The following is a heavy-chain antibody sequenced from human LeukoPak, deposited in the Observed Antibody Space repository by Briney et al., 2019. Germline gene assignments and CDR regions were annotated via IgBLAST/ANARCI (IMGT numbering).Heavy chain of an antibody. CDR1: GDSIRSRIFY. D-gene: IGHD1-26*01. CDR2: IYYSGTT. V-gene: IGHV4-39*01. CDR3: ARGSPGIVGAIDY. Sequence: SETLSLTCSVSGDSIRSRIFYWAWIRQPPGKGLEWIGVIYYSGTTDYNPSLKSRVTISVDTSKNQLSLNLRSVTAADTAVFYCARGSPGIVGAIDYWGQGTLVSVSS. J-gene: IGHJ4*02.